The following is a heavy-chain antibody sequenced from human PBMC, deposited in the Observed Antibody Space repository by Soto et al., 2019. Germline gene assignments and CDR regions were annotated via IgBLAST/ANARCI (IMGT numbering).Heavy chain of an antibody. J-gene: IGHJ6*02. CDR2: IYYSGST. V-gene: IGHV4-39*01. CDR1: GGSISSSSYY. CDR3: TCIFSGGYGYGFYYYGMDV. D-gene: IGHD5-18*01. Sequence: PSETLSLTCTVSGGSISSSSYYWGWIRQPPGEGLEWIGSIYYSGSTYYNPSLKSRVTISVDTSKSQFSLKLSSVTAADTAVYYCTCIFSGGYGYGFYYYGMDVWGQGTTVTVSS.